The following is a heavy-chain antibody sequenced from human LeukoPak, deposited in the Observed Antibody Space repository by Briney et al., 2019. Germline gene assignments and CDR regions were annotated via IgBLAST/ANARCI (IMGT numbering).Heavy chain of an antibody. Sequence: PSETLSLTCTVSGGSISSYYWSWIRQPPGKGLEWIGYIYYSGSTNYNPSLKSRVTISVDTSKNQFSLKLSSVTAADTAVYYCAREGYGGSYTWGQGTLVTVSS. V-gene: IGHV4-59*01. J-gene: IGHJ5*02. CDR1: GGSISSYY. D-gene: IGHD1-26*01. CDR3: AREGYGGSYT. CDR2: IYYSGST.